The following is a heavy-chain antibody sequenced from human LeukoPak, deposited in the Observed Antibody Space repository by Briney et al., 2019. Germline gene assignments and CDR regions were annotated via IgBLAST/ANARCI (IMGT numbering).Heavy chain of an antibody. Sequence: GGSLRLSCTASGLTLSDHIIEWVREAPGEGLEWGCRSRRKSMKYSTESTASVEGTFTFFIDDSKKSLNLQMNSLETEHTAVYTCTRDCAQSSNSAFDIWGQGTMVTASS. CDR1: GLTLSDHI. CDR3: TRDCAQSSNSAFDI. J-gene: IGHJ3*02. D-gene: IGHD2-2*01. V-gene: IGHV3-72*01. CDR2: SRRKSMKYST.